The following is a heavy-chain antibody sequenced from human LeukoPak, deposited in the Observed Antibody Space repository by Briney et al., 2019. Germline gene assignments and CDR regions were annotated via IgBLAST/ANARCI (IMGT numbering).Heavy chain of an antibody. Sequence: PGGSLRLSCAASGFTFTTYAMSWVRQAPGKGLEWVSAISGSGGSTYYADSVKGRFTISRDSSKNTLYLQMNSLRAEDAAVYYCARGIDYSGSRFDYWGQGTLVTVSS. CDR2: ISGSGGST. J-gene: IGHJ4*02. V-gene: IGHV3-23*01. CDR3: ARGIDYSGSRFDY. D-gene: IGHD1-26*01. CDR1: GFTFTTYA.